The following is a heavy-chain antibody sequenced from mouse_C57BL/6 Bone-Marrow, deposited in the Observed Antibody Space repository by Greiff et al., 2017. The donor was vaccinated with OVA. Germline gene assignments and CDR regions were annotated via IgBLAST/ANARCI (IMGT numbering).Heavy chain of an antibody. D-gene: IGHD1-1*01. Sequence: QVTLKVSGPGILQSSQTLSLTCSFSGFSLSTSGMGVSWIRQPSGKGLEWLAHIYWDDDKRLHPSLKSRLTISKNTTSNQVLLMITSVYTADTATYCCARRASYDYAMDYWGQGTSVTVSS. J-gene: IGHJ4*01. CDR2: IYWDDDK. CDR3: ARRASYDYAMDY. CDR1: GFSLSTSGMG. V-gene: IGHV8-12*01.